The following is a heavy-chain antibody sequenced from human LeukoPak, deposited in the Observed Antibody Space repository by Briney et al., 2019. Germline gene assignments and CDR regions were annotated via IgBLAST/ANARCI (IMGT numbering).Heavy chain of an antibody. V-gene: IGHV3-7*04. D-gene: IGHD2-15*01. CDR1: GFTFSNSW. Sequence: GGSLRLSCAAPGFTFSNSWMNWVRQAPGKGLEWVANIKQDGGQTYYVDSVKGRFTISRDNAKNSLFLQMNSLRAEDTAVYYCAGGGGWKPDYWGQGTLVTVSS. CDR2: IKQDGGQT. J-gene: IGHJ4*02. CDR3: AGGGGWKPDY.